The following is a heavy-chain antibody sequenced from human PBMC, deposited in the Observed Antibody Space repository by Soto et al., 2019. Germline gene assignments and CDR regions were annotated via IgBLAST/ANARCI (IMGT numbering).Heavy chain of an antibody. D-gene: IGHD1-1*01. CDR3: AREGNRGMDG. CDR1: GYTLTSYD. Sequence: QVQLVQAGAEVKKPGASVKVSCKASGYTLTSYDINWVRQATGQGVEWMGRMNPNSANTGYAQKFQGRFTMTMNTPIRTAYMELSVLRSEDTAVYYCAREGNRGMDGWGQGTPVNVSS. J-gene: IGHJ6*02. CDR2: MNPNSANT. V-gene: IGHV1-8*01.